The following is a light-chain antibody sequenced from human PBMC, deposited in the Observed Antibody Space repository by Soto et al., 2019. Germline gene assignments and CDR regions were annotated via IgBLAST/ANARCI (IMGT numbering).Light chain of an antibody. V-gene: IGKV3-20*01. CDR3: QHYDGSPRT. Sequence: ENVLTQSPGTVSLSPGERATLSCRASQGVTSNHLAWYQQKPGQAPRPLIYGMFNRATGIPDRFSGSGSGTDFTLTITRLEPEDSAVYFCQHYDGSPRTFGQGTTLEIK. CDR1: QGVTSNH. CDR2: GMF. J-gene: IGKJ2*01.